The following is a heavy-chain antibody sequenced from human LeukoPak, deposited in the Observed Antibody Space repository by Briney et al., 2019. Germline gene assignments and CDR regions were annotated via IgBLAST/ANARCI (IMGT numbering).Heavy chain of an antibody. D-gene: IGHD2-8*01. CDR1: GYTFIRYG. CDR3: ARDPYEISPQYCTITSCPSFDY. Sequence: GASVKVSCKASGYTFIRYGISWVRQAPGQGLEWVGWISAYSGNTNYAQKFQDRIIMTTDTSTSTAYMELRSLRPDDTAVYYCARDPYEISPQYCTITSCPSFDYWGQGSLVTVSS. V-gene: IGHV1-18*01. CDR2: ISAYSGNT. J-gene: IGHJ4*02.